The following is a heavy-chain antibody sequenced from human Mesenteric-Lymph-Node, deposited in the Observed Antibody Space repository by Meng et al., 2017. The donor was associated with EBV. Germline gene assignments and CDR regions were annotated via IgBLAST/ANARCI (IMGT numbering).Heavy chain of an antibody. CDR3: ARGRGVYYDFWSGYSA. Sequence: QVRPPQVGAGLLKPSGTLSLTCAGYGGSFSGYYWSWIRQPPGKGLEWIGEINHSGSTNYNPSLKSRVTISVDTSKNQFSLKLSSVTAADTAVYYCARGRGVYYDFWSGYSAWGQGTLVTVSS. CDR1: GGSFSGYY. D-gene: IGHD3-3*01. CDR2: INHSGST. J-gene: IGHJ4*02. V-gene: IGHV4-34*01.